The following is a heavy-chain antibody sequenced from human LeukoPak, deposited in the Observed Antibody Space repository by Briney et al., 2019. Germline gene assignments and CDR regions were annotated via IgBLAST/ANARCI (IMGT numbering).Heavy chain of an antibody. J-gene: IGHJ4*02. D-gene: IGHD2-15*01. Sequence: SETLSLTCAVSGGSISSGGYSWSWIRQPPGKGLEWIGYIYHSGSTYYNPSLKSRVTISVDRSKNQFSLKLSSVTAADAAVYYCARGVAATDFFDYWGQGTLVTVSS. CDR2: IYHSGST. V-gene: IGHV4-30-2*01. CDR1: GGSISSGGYS. CDR3: ARGVAATDFFDY.